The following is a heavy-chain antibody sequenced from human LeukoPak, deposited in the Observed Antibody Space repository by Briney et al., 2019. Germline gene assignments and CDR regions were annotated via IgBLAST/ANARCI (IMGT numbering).Heavy chain of an antibody. D-gene: IGHD3-3*01. CDR3: AAPPPDFWSGYYHDY. CDR1: GFTFSSYA. CDR2: ISGSGGST. J-gene: IGHJ4*02. Sequence: GGSLRLSCAASGFTFSSYAMSRVRQAPGEGLEWVSAISGSGGSTYYADSVKGRFTISRDNSKNTLYLQMNSLRAEDTAVYYCAAPPPDFWSGYYHDYWGQGTLVTVSS. V-gene: IGHV3-23*01.